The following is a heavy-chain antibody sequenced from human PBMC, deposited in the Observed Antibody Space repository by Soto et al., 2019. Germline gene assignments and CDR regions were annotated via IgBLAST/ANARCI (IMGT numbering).Heavy chain of an antibody. D-gene: IGHD3-22*01. V-gene: IGHV1-18*01. CDR2: ISTYNGDA. CDR1: GYTFTSFG. CDR3: ARDWSAVVFPDE. Sequence: ASVKVSCKASGYTFTSFGISWVRQAPGQGPEWMGWISTYNGDAKYAQKFQDRVTITKDIFTSTVYMELRSLRSDDTAMYYCARDWSAVVFPDEWGQGTLVTGSS. J-gene: IGHJ4*02.